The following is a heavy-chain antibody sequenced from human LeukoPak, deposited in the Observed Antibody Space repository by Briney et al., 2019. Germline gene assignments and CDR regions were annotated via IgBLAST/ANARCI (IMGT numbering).Heavy chain of an antibody. D-gene: IGHD1-14*01. CDR1: GGSFSGYY. J-gene: IGHJ5*02. V-gene: IGHV4-34*01. CDR2: INHSGST. Sequence: SETLSPTCAVYGGSFSGYYWSWIRQPPGKGLEWIGEINHSGSTNYNPSLKSRVTISVDTSKNQFSLKLSSVTAADTAVYYCARSYGTLYNWFDPWGQGTLVTVSS. CDR3: ARSYGTLYNWFDP.